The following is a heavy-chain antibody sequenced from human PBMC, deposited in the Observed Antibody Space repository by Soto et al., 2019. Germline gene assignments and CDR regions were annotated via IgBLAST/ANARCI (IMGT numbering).Heavy chain of an antibody. D-gene: IGHD3-10*01. V-gene: IGHV1-69*06. J-gene: IGHJ6*02. CDR1: GGTFSSYA. CDR3: ARPYGSGSYYSPTAYGMDV. CDR2: IIPIFGTA. Sequence: SVKVSCKASGGTFSSYAISWVRRAPGQGLEWMGGIIPIFGTANYAQKFQGRVTITADKSTSTAYMELSSLRSEDTAVYYCARPYGSGSYYSPTAYGMDVWGQGTTVTVSS.